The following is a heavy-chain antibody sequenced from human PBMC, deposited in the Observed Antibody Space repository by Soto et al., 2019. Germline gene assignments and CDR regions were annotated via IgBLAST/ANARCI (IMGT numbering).Heavy chain of an antibody. D-gene: IGHD4-4*01. J-gene: IGHJ6*02. CDR2: ISWNSGSI. CDR1: GFTFDDYA. V-gene: IGHV3-9*01. CDR3: ARVYYSNLPYYFYYMDV. Sequence: PGGSLRLSCAASGFTFDDYAMHWVRQAPGKGLEWVSGISWNSGSIGYADSVKGRFTISRDNAKNSLYLQMNSLRAEDTAVYFCARVYYSNLPYYFYYMDVWGQGTTVTVSS.